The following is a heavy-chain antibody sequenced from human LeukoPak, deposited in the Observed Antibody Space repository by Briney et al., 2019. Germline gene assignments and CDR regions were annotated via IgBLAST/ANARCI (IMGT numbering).Heavy chain of an antibody. J-gene: IGHJ5*02. CDR2: IYTSGST. Sequence: SETLSLTCTVSGGSISSGSYYWSWIRQPAGKGLEWIGRIYTSGSTNYNPSLKSRVTISVDTSKNQFSLKLSSVTAADTAVYYCARFWAGIDPWGQGTLVTVSS. D-gene: IGHD3-16*01. CDR3: ARFWAGIDP. CDR1: GGSISSGSYY. V-gene: IGHV4-61*02.